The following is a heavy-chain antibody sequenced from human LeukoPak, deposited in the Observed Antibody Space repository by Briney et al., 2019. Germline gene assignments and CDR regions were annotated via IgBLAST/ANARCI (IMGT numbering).Heavy chain of an antibody. Sequence: GGSLRLSCAASGFTFSNYAMTWVRQAPGKGLEWASTISDGGAATYYADSVKGRFTISRDNSKNTLSLQMNSLRAEDTAVYYCAKALNVLVPSTSRWFDPWGQGTLVTVSS. CDR3: AKALNVLVPSTSRWFDP. D-gene: IGHD2-2*01. V-gene: IGHV3-23*01. CDR2: ISDGGAAT. CDR1: GFTFSNYA. J-gene: IGHJ5*02.